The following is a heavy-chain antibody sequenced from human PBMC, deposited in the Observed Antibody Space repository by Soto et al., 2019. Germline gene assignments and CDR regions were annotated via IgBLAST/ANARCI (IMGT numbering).Heavy chain of an antibody. Sequence: SETLSLTCTVSADSISSDDYYWSWIRQPPGKGLEWIGEINHSGSTNYNPSLKSRVTISVDTSKNQFSLKLSSVTAADTAVYYCARVTIFGVVISPYYYMDVWGKGTTVTVSS. V-gene: IGHV4-30-4*01. J-gene: IGHJ6*03. CDR1: ADSISSDDYY. D-gene: IGHD3-3*01. CDR2: INHSGST. CDR3: ARVTIFGVVISPYYYMDV.